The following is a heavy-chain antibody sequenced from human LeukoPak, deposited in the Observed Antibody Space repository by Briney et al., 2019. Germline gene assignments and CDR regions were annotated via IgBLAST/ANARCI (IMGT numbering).Heavy chain of an antibody. J-gene: IGHJ4*02. CDR1: GFSFSDYG. Sequence: GGSLRLSCEASGFSFSDYGMHWVRQAPGKGLECVALISNDGTNKFYVDPVKGRFTISRDNAKNSLYLQMNSLRAEDTALYYCAKGSCSSTSCPHDYWGQGTLVTVSS. CDR2: ISNDGTNK. V-gene: IGHV3-30*18. D-gene: IGHD2-2*01. CDR3: AKGSCSSTSCPHDY.